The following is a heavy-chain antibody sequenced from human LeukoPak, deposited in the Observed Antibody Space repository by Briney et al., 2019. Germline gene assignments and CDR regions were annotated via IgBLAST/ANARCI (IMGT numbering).Heavy chain of an antibody. Sequence: SETLSLTCTVSGGSICSSSYYWGWIRQPPGKGLEWIGYIYYSGSTNYNPSLKSRVAISVDTSKNQFSLKLSSVTAADTAVYYCARALDYGDYTGLFSDAFDIWGQGTMVTVSS. CDR1: GGSICSSSYY. V-gene: IGHV4-61*05. D-gene: IGHD4-17*01. CDR2: IYYSGST. J-gene: IGHJ3*02. CDR3: ARALDYGDYTGLFSDAFDI.